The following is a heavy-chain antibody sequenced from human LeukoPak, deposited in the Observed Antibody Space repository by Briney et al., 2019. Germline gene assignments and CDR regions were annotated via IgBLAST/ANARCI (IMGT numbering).Heavy chain of an antibody. Sequence: PSETLSLTCSLSGGSLTNYYWCWIRQPPGKGLEWIAWIYSSGDTDYNPSLKSRVTTSLGPSNNQFSLRPTSETTSDTAVYYGARTGEYSGSGPSWAFDIWGQGTMVTVSS. CDR3: ARTGEYSGSGPSWAFDI. J-gene: IGHJ3*02. CDR1: GGSLTNYY. CDR2: IYSSGDT. D-gene: IGHD3-10*01. V-gene: IGHV4-4*09.